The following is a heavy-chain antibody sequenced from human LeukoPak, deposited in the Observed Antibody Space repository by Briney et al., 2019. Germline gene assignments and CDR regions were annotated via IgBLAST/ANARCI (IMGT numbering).Heavy chain of an antibody. CDR3: TTDYFVSVYSGYAGNDY. CDR2: IKSKTDGGTT. CDR1: GFTFSNAW. J-gene: IGHJ4*02. V-gene: IGHV3-15*01. D-gene: IGHD5-12*01. Sequence: GGSLRLSCAASGFTFSNAWMSWVRQAPGKGLEWVGRIKSKTDGGTTDYAAPVKGRFTISRDDSKNTLYLQMNSLKTEDTAVYYCTTDYFVSVYSGYAGNDYWGQGTLVTVSS.